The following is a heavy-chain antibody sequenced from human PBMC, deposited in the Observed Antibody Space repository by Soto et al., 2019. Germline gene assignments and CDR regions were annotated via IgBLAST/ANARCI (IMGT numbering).Heavy chain of an antibody. CDR1: GFTFSSYA. CDR3: AREYSSGWKTFDY. V-gene: IGHV3-30-3*01. D-gene: IGHD6-19*01. J-gene: IGHJ4*02. CDR2: ISYDGSNK. Sequence: PGGSLRLSCAASGFTFSSYAMHWVRQAPGKGLEWVAVISYDGSNKYYADSVKGRFTISRDNSKNTLYLQMNSLRAEDTAVYYCAREYSSGWKTFDYWGQGTLVTVSS.